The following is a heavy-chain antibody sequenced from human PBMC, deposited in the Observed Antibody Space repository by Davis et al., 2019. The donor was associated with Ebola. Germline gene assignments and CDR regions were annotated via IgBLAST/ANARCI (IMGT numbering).Heavy chain of an antibody. V-gene: IGHV1-2*04. CDR1: GYTFTSYD. CDR2: INPNSGGT. Sequence: ASVKVSCKASGYTFTSYDINWVRQAPGQGLEWMGWINPNSGGTNYAQKFQGWVTMTRDTSISTAYMELSRLRSDDTAVYYCARFHGSTKRTAYFDYWGQGTLVTVSS. D-gene: IGHD1-26*01. J-gene: IGHJ4*02. CDR3: ARFHGSTKRTAYFDY.